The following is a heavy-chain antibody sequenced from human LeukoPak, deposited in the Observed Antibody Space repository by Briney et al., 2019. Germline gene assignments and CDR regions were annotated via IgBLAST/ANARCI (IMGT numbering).Heavy chain of an antibody. J-gene: IGHJ4*02. CDR1: GFTFSSYS. D-gene: IGHD1-26*01. CDR2: ISSSSSYI. Sequence: GGSLRLSCAASGFTFSSYSMNWVRQAPGKGLEWVSSISSSSSYIYYADSVKGRFTISRDNAKNSLYLQMNSLRAEDTAVYYCASLSEGDYYFDIWGQGTLVTVSS. CDR3: ASLSEGDYYFDI. V-gene: IGHV3-21*01.